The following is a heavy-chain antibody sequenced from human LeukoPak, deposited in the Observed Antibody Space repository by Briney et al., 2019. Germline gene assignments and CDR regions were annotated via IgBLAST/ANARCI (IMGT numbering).Heavy chain of an antibody. CDR1: GASISSYY. D-gene: IGHD5-24*01. CDR3: ASSRQDGYNYLGY. CDR2: IYYSGNT. Sequence: PSETLSLTCTVSGASISSYYWSWIRQSPGKGLEWIGYIYYSGNTNYNPSLKSRVTISVDTSKNQFSLKLSSVTAADTAVYYCASSRQDGYNYLGYWGQGALLSVCS. J-gene: IGHJ4*02. V-gene: IGHV4-59*08.